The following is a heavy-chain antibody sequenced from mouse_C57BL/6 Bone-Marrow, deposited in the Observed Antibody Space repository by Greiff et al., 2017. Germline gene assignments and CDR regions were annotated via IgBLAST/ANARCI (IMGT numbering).Heavy chain of an antibody. V-gene: IGHV1-54*01. CDR3: ARFYYYGSSRFDY. J-gene: IGHJ2*01. D-gene: IGHD1-1*01. CDR1: GYAFTNYL. Sequence: VQLQQSGAELVRPGTSVKVSCKASGYAFTNYLIEWVKQRPGQGLEWIGVINPGSGGTNYNEKFKGKATLTADKSSSTAYMQLSSLTSEDSAVYFCARFYYYGSSRFDYWGQGTTLTVSS. CDR2: INPGSGGT.